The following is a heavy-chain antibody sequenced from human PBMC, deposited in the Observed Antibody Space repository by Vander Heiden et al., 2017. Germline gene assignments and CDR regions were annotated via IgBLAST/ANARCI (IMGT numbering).Heavy chain of an antibody. Sequence: EVQLVESGGGLVTPGGSLRLSCAASGFSFSTYSMNWVRQAPGKGLEWVSSISSGSSYVYYPDSLKGRFTISRDNAKNSLYLQMNSLRAEDSAVYYCARACDYWNPYYFDFWGQGTLVTVSS. V-gene: IGHV3-21*02. CDR2: ISSGSSYV. CDR1: GFSFSTYS. CDR3: ARACDYWNPYYFDF. D-gene: IGHD1-1*01. J-gene: IGHJ4*02.